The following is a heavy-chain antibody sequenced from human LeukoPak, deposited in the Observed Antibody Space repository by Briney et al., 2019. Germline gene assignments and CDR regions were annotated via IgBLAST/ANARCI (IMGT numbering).Heavy chain of an antibody. Sequence: GGSLRLSCVVSGFTFSSYNMNWVRQAPGKGLEWVSSISTSNNYIYYADSVTGRFTISRDNAKNSLYLQMNSLRAEDTAVYYCARRATIERGYSYGLDYWGQGTLVTVSS. J-gene: IGHJ4*02. CDR3: ARRATIERGYSYGLDY. D-gene: IGHD5-18*01. CDR1: GFTFSSYN. V-gene: IGHV3-21*01. CDR2: ISTSNNYI.